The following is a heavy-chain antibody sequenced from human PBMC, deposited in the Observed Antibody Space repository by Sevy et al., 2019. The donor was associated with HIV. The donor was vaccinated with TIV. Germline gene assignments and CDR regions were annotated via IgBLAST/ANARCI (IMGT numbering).Heavy chain of an antibody. CDR1: GFTFSNYW. D-gene: IGHD3-16*01. CDR2: IKVDGSEK. J-gene: IGHJ6*04. V-gene: IGHV3-7*01. Sequence: GGSLRLSCAASGFTFSNYWMSWVRQAPGKGQEWVAKIKVDGSEKPCVDSVKGRFTISRDNAKNSLYLQMTSVGAEDTAVYYCARGFGLTDVWGKGTTVTVSS. CDR3: ARGFGLTDV.